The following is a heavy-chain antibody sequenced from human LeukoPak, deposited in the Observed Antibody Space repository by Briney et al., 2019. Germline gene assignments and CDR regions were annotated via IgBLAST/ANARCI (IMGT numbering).Heavy chain of an antibody. CDR1: EFTFSSYG. CDR2: IRYDGSNK. D-gene: IGHD3-16*02. Sequence: GGSLRLSCAASEFTFSSYGMHWVRQAPGKGLEWVAFIRYDGSNKYFADSVKGRFTISRDNSKNTLYLQMNSLRAEDTAVYYCARDMITFGGVIVSWGQGTLVTVSS. CDR3: ARDMITFGGVIVS. V-gene: IGHV3-30*02. J-gene: IGHJ4*02.